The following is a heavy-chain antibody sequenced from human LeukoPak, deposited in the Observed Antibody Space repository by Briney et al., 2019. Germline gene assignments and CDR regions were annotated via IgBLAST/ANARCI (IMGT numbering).Heavy chain of an antibody. CDR2: ISSTGSYI. CDR1: GFTFSSYS. Sequence: GGSLRLSCAASGFTFSSYSMNWVRQAPGKGLEWVSSISSTGSYIYYADSVKGRFTISRDSAKNSLYPQMNSLRAEDTAVYYCARGLAAAGSKPDYWGQGTLVTVSS. CDR3: ARGLAAAGSKPDY. V-gene: IGHV3-21*01. J-gene: IGHJ4*02. D-gene: IGHD6-13*01.